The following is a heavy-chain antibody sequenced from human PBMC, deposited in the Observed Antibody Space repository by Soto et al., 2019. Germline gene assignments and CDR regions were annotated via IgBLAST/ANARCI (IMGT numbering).Heavy chain of an antibody. Sequence: PGGSLRLSCAASGLSFTTYVMHWVRQAPGKGLEWVAVISHDGSYKYYGDAVKGRFTISRDTSKNAVYLEMNSLRPEDTAVYYCAKGLLAIVGTTLPRDAFNIWGQGTMVTVSS. CDR1: GLSFTTYV. V-gene: IGHV3-30*18. D-gene: IGHD1-26*01. J-gene: IGHJ3*02. CDR3: AKGLLAIVGTTLPRDAFNI. CDR2: ISHDGSYK.